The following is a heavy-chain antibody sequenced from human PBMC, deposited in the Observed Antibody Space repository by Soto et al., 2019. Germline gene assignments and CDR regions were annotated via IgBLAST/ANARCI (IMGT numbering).Heavy chain of an antibody. D-gene: IGHD1-26*01. J-gene: IGHJ2*01. CDR2: IIPIFGTA. V-gene: IGHV1-69*12. Sequence: QVQLVQSGAEVKKPGSSVKVSCKASGGTFSSYAISWVRQAPGQGLEWMGGIIPIFGTANYAQKFQGRVTITADEATSPAYMALSSLSSEDTAVYYCAREVGADWYFDLWGRGTLVTVSS. CDR3: AREVGADWYFDL. CDR1: GGTFSSYA.